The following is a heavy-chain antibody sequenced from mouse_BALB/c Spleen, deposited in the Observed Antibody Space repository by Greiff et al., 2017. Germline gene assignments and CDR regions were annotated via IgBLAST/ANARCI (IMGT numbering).Heavy chain of an antibody. J-gene: IGHJ1*01. D-gene: IGHD2-10*02. CDR2: INPSSGYT. CDR1: GYTFTSYT. CDR3: ARSEYGNYWYFDV. Sequence: QVQLQQSGAELARPGASVKMSCKASGYTFTSYTMHWVKQRPGQGLEWIGYINPSSGYTNYNQKFKDKATLTADKSSSTAYMQLSSLTSEDSAVYYCARSEYGNYWYFDVWGAGTTVTVSA. V-gene: IGHV1-4*01.